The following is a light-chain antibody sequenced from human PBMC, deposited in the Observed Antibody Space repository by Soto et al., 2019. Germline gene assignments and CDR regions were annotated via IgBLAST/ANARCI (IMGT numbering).Light chain of an antibody. V-gene: IGLV2-23*01. CDR3: CSYAGTSAYV. CDR1: SGDVGSYNL. CDR2: EGS. Sequence: QSVLIQAACGSGSPGQSITISWTGTSGDVGSYNLVSWYQQHPGKAPKLMIYEGSKRPSGVSNRFSGSKSGNTASLTISGLQAEDEADYYCCSYAGTSAYVFGTGTKAIVL. J-gene: IGLJ1*01.